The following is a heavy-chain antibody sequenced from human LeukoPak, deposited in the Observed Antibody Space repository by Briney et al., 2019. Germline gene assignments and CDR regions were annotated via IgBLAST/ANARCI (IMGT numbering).Heavy chain of an antibody. Sequence: GGSLRLSCAASGFAFTNYWMSWVRQAPGKGLEWVANIKQDGSQKYYVDSVKGRFAISRDNAKNSVYLQMNSLSAEDTAVYYCARDKIDGDSFFVYWGQGTLVTVSS. J-gene: IGHJ4*02. D-gene: IGHD4-17*01. V-gene: IGHV3-7*01. CDR1: GFAFTNYW. CDR3: ARDKIDGDSFFVY. CDR2: IKQDGSQK.